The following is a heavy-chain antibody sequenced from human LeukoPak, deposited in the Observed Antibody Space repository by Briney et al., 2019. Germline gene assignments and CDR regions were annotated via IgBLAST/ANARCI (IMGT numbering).Heavy chain of an antibody. D-gene: IGHD3-22*01. CDR1: GGSISIYY. J-gene: IGHJ4*02. CDR2: IYYSGST. CDR3: AREFWDSSGYYGFDY. Sequence: PSETLSLTCTVSGGSISIYYWSWIRQPPGKGLEWIGNIYYSGSTNYNPSLRSRVTISVDTSKNQISLKLSSVTAADTAVYYCAREFWDSSGYYGFDYWGQGTLVTVSS. V-gene: IGHV4-59*01.